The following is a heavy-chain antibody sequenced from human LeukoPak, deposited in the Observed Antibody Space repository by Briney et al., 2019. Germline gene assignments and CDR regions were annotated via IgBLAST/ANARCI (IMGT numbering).Heavy chain of an antibody. CDR3: ARGDTTTMVRGAPFDP. J-gene: IGHJ5*02. CDR2: INSDGSST. D-gene: IGHD3-10*01. V-gene: IGHV3-74*01. CDR1: GFTFSSYW. Sequence: GGSLRLSCAASGFTFSSYWIHWVRQAPGKGLVWVSRINSDGSSTSYADSVKGRFTISRDNAKNTLYLQMNSLRAEDTAVYYCARGDTTTMVRGAPFDPWGQGTLVTVSS.